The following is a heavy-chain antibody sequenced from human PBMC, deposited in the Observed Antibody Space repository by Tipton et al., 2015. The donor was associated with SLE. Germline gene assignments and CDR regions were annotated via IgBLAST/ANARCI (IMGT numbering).Heavy chain of an antibody. CDR3: ARARSGVNEGWYFDL. J-gene: IGHJ2*01. CDR1: GFTFDDYA. V-gene: IGHV3-9*01. D-gene: IGHD3-3*01. Sequence: SLRLSCAASGFTFDDYAMHWVRQAPGKGLEWVSGISWNSGSIGYADSVKGRFTISRDNAKNSLYPQMNSLRAEDTAVYYCARARSGVNEGWYFDLWGRGTLVTVSS. CDR2: ISWNSGSI.